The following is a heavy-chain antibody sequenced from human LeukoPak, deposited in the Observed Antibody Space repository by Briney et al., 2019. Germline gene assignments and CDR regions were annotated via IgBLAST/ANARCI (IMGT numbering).Heavy chain of an antibody. D-gene: IGHD5-12*01. CDR2: ISSSSSYI. CDR1: GFTFSSYS. V-gene: IGHV3-21*01. Sequence: KPGGSLRLSCAASGFTFSSYSMNWVRQAPGKGLEWVSSISSSSSYIYYADSVKGRFTISRDNAKNSLYLQMNSLRAEDTAVYYCAREQPLSPVLWLRHAIYYYYMDVWGKGTTVTVSS. J-gene: IGHJ6*03. CDR3: AREQPLSPVLWLRHAIYYYYMDV.